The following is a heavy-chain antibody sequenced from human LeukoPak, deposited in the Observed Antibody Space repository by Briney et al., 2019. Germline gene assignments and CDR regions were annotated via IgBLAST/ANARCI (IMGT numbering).Heavy chain of an antibody. J-gene: IGHJ4*02. Sequence: GSLRLSCAASGFTFSVYSMNWVRHAPGKGLEWISYMTSDSRTIYYADSVRGRFTISRDNAKQSLYLDLNSLRVDDTAVYYCARSTEWYADYWGQGAPVTVSS. D-gene: IGHD3-3*01. V-gene: IGHV3-48*01. CDR1: GFTFSVYS. CDR3: ARSTEWYADY. CDR2: MTSDSRTI.